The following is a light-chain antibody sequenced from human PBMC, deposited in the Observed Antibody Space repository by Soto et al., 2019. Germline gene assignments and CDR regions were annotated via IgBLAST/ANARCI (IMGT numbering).Light chain of an antibody. V-gene: IGLV2-14*01. J-gene: IGLJ1*01. CDR2: EVS. CDR1: SSDVGGYDY. Sequence: QAVLSQPASVSGSPGQSITISCTGTSSDVGGYDYVSWYQLHPGKAPKLMVFEVSNRPSGVSYRFSGSKSGNTASLTISGLQAEEDADHFCSSYSISNDYLFGTGTKVTVL. CDR3: SSYSISNDYL.